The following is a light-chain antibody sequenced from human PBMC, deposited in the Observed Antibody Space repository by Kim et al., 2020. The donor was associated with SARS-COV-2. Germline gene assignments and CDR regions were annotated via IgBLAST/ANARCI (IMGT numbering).Light chain of an antibody. V-gene: IGKV1-33*01. CDR1: QDIDKS. Sequence: SASVGSRVTITCQASQDIDKSLNWFQEKPGRAPKLLIYDASNLETGVTSRFGGSGSGTNFTFTIRSLEPEDVARYYCQQYDNVPLTFGGGTEVGI. CDR2: DAS. J-gene: IGKJ4*01. CDR3: QQYDNVPLT.